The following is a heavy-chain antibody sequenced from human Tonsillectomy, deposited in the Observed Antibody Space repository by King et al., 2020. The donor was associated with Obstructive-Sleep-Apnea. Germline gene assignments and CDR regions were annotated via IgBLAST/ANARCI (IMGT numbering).Heavy chain of an antibody. J-gene: IGHJ4*02. CDR2: ISSNGGRT. CDR3: VKGGTSGSYARYFDY. Sequence: VQLVESGGGLVQPGGSLRLSCSASGFTFSTYAMHWVRQAPGKGLEYVSAISSNGGRTYYADSVKGRFTISRDNSRNTLYLQMSSLRAEDTAVYYCVKGGTSGSYARYFDYWGQGTLVTVSS. D-gene: IGHD3-10*01. CDR1: GFTFSTYA. V-gene: IGHV3-64D*09.